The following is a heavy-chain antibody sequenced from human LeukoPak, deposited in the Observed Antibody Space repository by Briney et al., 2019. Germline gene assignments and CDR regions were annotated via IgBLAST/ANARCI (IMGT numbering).Heavy chain of an antibody. CDR3: TRGGKEYSGYWLDP. J-gene: IGHJ5*02. D-gene: IGHD5-12*01. CDR1: GFTFGDYA. Sequence: GRSLRLSCTASGFTFGDYAMSWVRQAPGKGLEGVGFIRSKAYGGTTEYAASVKGRFTISRDDSKSIAYLQMNSLKTEDTAVYYCTRGGKEYSGYWLDPWGQGTLVTVSS. V-gene: IGHV3-49*04. CDR2: IRSKAYGGTT.